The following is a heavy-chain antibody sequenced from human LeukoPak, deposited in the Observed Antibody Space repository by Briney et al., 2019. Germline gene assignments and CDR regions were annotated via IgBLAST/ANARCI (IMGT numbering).Heavy chain of an antibody. Sequence: SQTLSLTCTVSGGSISSGGYYLSWIRQHPGKGLEWIGYIYYSGSTYYNPSLKSRVTISVDTSKNQFSLKLSSVTAADTAVYYCARVPRYYYDSSGHEQNWFDPWGQGTLVTVSS. CDR1: GGSISSGGYY. CDR3: ARVPRYYYDSSGHEQNWFDP. D-gene: IGHD3-22*01. J-gene: IGHJ5*02. CDR2: IYYSGST. V-gene: IGHV4-31*03.